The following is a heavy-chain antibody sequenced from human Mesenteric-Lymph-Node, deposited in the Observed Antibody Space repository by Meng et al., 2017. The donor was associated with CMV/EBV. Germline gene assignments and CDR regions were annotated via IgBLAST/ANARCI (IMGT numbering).Heavy chain of an antibody. D-gene: IGHD1-1*01. J-gene: IGHJ4*02. CDR2: IYIDGAT. CDR3: ARDSHSNVRASD. CDR1: GFTVGTNY. Sequence: GSLRLSCSVSGFTVGTNYMNWVRQAPGKGLEWVSIIYIDGATYYADSVKGRFTISRDNSRNTLYLQMNSLRAEDTAVYFCARDSHSNVRASDWGRGTLVTVSS. V-gene: IGHV3-53*01.